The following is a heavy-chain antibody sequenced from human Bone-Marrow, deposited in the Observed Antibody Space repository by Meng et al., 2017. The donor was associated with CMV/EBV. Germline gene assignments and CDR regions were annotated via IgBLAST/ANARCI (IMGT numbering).Heavy chain of an antibody. J-gene: IGHJ4*02. V-gene: IGHV4-34*01. CDR3: ARTPRGYCSSTSCFYYFDY. CDR1: GGSFSGYY. CDR2: INHSGGT. Sequence: SETLSLTCAVYGGSFSGYYWSWIRQPPGKGLEWIGEINHSGGTNYNPSLKSRVTISVDTSKNQFSLKLSSVTAADTAVYYCARTPRGYCSSTSCFYYFDYWGQGTLVTVSS. D-gene: IGHD2-2*01.